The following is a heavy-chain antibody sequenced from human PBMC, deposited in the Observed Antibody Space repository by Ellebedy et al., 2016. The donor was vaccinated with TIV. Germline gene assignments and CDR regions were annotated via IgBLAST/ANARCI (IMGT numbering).Heavy chain of an antibody. J-gene: IGHJ3*02. D-gene: IGHD2-15*01. CDR2: ISGSGGST. Sequence: PGGSLRLSCAASGFTFSSYAMSWVRQVPGKGLEWVSAISGSGGSTNYADSVKGRFTISRDNAKNSLYLQMNSLRGEDTAVYYCARCVVAHAAFDIWGQGTMVTVSS. V-gene: IGHV3-23*01. CDR1: GFTFSSYA. CDR3: ARCVVAHAAFDI.